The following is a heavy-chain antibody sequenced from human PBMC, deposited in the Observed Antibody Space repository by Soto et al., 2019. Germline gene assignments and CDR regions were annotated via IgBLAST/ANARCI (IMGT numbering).Heavy chain of an antibody. V-gene: IGHV6-1*01. J-gene: IGHJ6*02. CDR3: ARAQRQSRSWYYRYSSGMDV. D-gene: IGHD6-13*01. CDR2: TYYMSKWYN. CDR1: GDSVSSNSAA. Sequence: SQTLSLTCAISGDSVSSNSAACNWIRQSPSRGLEWLGRTYYMSKWYNDYAVCVKSRITINTDTSKNQFPIQLNYANNAHKAVYYCARAQRQSRSWYYRYSSGMDVWGQGTTVTVSS.